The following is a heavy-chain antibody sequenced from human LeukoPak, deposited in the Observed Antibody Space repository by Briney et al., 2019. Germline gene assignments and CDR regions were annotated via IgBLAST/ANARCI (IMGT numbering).Heavy chain of an antibody. CDR2: IYYSGTT. V-gene: IGHV4-59*01. CDR3: ARGAGGNDDY. Sequence: SETLSLTCTVSGGFISSYYWSWIQQPPGKGLEWIGYIYYSGTTNYNPSLKSRVTISVDTSKNQFSLKLSSVTAADTAVYYCARGAGGNDDYWGQGTLVTVSS. CDR1: GGFISSYY. D-gene: IGHD4-23*01. J-gene: IGHJ4*02.